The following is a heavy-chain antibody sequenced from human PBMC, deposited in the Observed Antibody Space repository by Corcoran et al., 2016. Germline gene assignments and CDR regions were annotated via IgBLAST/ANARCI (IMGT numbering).Heavy chain of an antibody. V-gene: IGHV3-53*01. CDR3: AREGGNYYDSSGPLDY. D-gene: IGHD3-22*01. Sequence: EVQLVESGGGLIQPGGSLRLSCAASGFTVSSNYMSWVRQAPGKGLEWVSVIYSGGSTYYADSVKGRFTISRDNSKNTLYLQMNSLRAEDTAVYYCAREGGNYYDSSGPLDYWGQGTLFTVSS. J-gene: IGHJ4*02. CDR2: IYSGGST. CDR1: GFTVSSNY.